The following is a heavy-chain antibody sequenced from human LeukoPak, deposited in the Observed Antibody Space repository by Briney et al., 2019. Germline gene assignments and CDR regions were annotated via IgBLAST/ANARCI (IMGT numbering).Heavy chain of an antibody. CDR2: INHSGST. CDR3: ARDTTLDY. J-gene: IGHJ4*02. V-gene: IGHV4-34*01. D-gene: IGHD2/OR15-2a*01. CDR1: GGSFSGYY. Sequence: SETLSLTCAVYGGSFSGYYWSWIRQPPGKGLEWIGEINHSGSTNYNPSLKSRVTISVDTSKNQFSLKLSSVTAADTAVYYCARDTTLDYWGQGTLVTVSS.